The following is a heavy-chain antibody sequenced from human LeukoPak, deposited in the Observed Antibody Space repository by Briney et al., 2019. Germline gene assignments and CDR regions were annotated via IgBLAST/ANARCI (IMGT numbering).Heavy chain of an antibody. Sequence: QSGGSLRLSCAASGFSVSGKFMSWVRQAPGKGLEWVSIIHYDGKIRYAGSVGGRFTIYGDDSENTLFLQMNSLRVDDTAVYFCASGDGYLQPYWGQGTLVTVSS. V-gene: IGHV3-53*01. D-gene: IGHD2-21*01. CDR1: GFSVSGKF. J-gene: IGHJ4*02. CDR3: ASGDGYLQPY. CDR2: IHYDGKI.